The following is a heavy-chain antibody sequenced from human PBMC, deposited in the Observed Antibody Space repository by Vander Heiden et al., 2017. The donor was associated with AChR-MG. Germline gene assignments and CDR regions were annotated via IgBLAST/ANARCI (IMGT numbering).Heavy chain of an antibody. CDR2: ISYDGSNK. Sequence: QVQLVASGGGVVQPGRSLGPPSDAPAFTFGSYGMHWVRQAPGKGLEWVAVISYDGSNKYYADSVKGRFTISRDNSKNTLYLQMNSLRAEDTAVYYCAKVGVYGGNSYYYYGMDVWGQGTTVTVSS. CDR1: AFTFGSYG. V-gene: IGHV3-30*18. D-gene: IGHD2-21*02. CDR3: AKVGVYGGNSYYYYGMDV. J-gene: IGHJ6*02.